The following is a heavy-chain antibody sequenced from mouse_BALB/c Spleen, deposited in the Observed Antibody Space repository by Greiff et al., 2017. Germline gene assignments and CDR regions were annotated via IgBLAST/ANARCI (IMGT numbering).Heavy chain of an antibody. J-gene: IGHJ2*01. V-gene: IGHV1-82*01. CDR1: GYAFSSSW. D-gene: IGHD2-14*01. CDR2: IYPGDGDT. CDR3: ARTEGIDY. Sequence: QVQLKQSGPELVKPGASVKISCKASGYAFSSSWMNWVKQRPGQGLEWIGRIYPGDGDTNYNGKFKGKATLTADKSSSTAYMQLSSLTSVDSAVYFCARTEGIDYWGQGTTLTVSS.